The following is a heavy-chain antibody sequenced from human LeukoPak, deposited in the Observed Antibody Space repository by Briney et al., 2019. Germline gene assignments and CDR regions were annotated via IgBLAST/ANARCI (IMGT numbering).Heavy chain of an antibody. CDR2: ISGSGGST. V-gene: IGHV3-23*01. D-gene: IGHD4-17*01. CDR3: AKGLMTTVTSDFAFDI. Sequence: GGSLRLSCAASGFTFSSYAMSWVRQAPGKGLEWVSAISGSGGSTYYADSVKGRFTISRDNSKNTLYLQMNSLGAEDTAVYYCAKGLMTTVTSDFAFDIWGQGKMVTVSS. CDR1: GFTFSSYA. J-gene: IGHJ3*02.